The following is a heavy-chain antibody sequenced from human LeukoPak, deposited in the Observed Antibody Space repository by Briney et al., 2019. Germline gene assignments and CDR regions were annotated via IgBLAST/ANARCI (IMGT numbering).Heavy chain of an antibody. Sequence: SETLSLTCAVYGGSFSGYYWSWIRQPPGKRLEWIGEINHSGSTNYNPSLKSRVTISVDTSKNQFSLKLSSVTAADTAVYYCARGLGGTTRKNWFDPWGQGTLVTVSS. J-gene: IGHJ5*02. CDR2: INHSGST. CDR1: GGSFSGYY. CDR3: ARGLGGTTRKNWFDP. D-gene: IGHD1-7*01. V-gene: IGHV4-34*01.